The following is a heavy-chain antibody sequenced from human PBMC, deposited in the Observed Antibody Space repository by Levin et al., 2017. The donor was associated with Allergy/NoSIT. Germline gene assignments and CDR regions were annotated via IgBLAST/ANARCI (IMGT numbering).Heavy chain of an antibody. CDR3: AAGYSSSWYPGGYYYYYYGMDV. D-gene: IGHD6-13*01. J-gene: IGHJ6*02. CDR1: GFTFSSYW. Sequence: SCAASGFTFSSYWMSWVRQAPGKGLEWVANIKQDGSEKYYVDSVKGRFTISRDNAKNSLYLQMNSLRAEDTAVYYCAAGYSSSWYPGGYYYYYYGMDVWGQGTTVTVSS. CDR2: IKQDGSEK. V-gene: IGHV3-7*01.